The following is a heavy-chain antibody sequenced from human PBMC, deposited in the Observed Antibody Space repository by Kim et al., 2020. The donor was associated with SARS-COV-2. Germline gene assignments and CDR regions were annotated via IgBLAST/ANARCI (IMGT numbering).Heavy chain of an antibody. V-gene: IGHV3-21*01. CDR2: ISSSSSYI. D-gene: IGHD1-26*01. CDR3: ARDKESWELLFLPQSLRSINAFDI. J-gene: IGHJ3*02. Sequence: GGSLRLSCAASGFTFSSYSMNWVRQAPGKGLEWVSSISSSSSYIYYADSVKGRFTISRDNAKNSLYLQMNSLRAEDTAVYYCARDKESWELLFLPQSLRSINAFDIWGQGTMVTVSS. CDR1: GFTFSSYS.